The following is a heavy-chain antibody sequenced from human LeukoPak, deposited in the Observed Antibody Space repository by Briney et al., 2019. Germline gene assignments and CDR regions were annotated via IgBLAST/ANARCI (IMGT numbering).Heavy chain of an antibody. D-gene: IGHD6-13*01. CDR1: GFTFSSYA. CDR3: AKHRSGIAASGSNY. V-gene: IGHV3-23*01. J-gene: IGHJ4*02. CDR2: IGGSGGTSGDST. Sequence: PGGSLRLSCAASGFTFSSYAMSWVRQAPGKGLEWASVSVIGGSGGTSGDSTYYADSVKGRFTISRDDSNNTLYLQMNNLRVEDTAVYYCAKHRSGIAASGSNYWGQGTLVSVSS.